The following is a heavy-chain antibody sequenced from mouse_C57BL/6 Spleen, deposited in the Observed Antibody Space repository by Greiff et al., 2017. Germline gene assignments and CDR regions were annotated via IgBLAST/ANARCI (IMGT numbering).Heavy chain of an antibody. CDR3: ARDYGSSYDYYCDY. CDR1: GYTFTSYD. V-gene: IGHV1-85*01. D-gene: IGHD1-1*01. Sequence: QVQLQQQSGPELVKPGASVKLSCKASGYTFTSYDINWVKQRPGQGLEWIGWIYPRDGSTKYNEKFKGKATLTVDTSSSTAYMELHSLTSEDSAVYFCARDYGSSYDYYCDYWGQGTTLTVSS. J-gene: IGHJ2*01. CDR2: IYPRDGST.